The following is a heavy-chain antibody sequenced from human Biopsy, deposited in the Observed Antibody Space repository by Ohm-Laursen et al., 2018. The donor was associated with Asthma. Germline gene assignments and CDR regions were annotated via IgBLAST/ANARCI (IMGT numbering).Heavy chain of an antibody. CDR3: VRDKVVVVPGSKGPTDWFDP. CDR1: GYTFSNYA. CDR2: ISGYNGET. J-gene: IGHJ5*02. V-gene: IGHV1-18*04. Sequence: GASVKVSCKASGYTFSNYAISWVRQAPGQGLEWMGWISGYNGETKFAQNVKGRLSLTTDTSTSTAYMELRSLTSHDTTVYYCVRDKVVVVPGSKGPTDWFDPWGQGTLVIVSS. D-gene: IGHD2-15*01.